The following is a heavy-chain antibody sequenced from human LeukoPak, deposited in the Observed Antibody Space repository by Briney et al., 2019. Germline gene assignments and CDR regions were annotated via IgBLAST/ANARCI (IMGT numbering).Heavy chain of an antibody. V-gene: IGHV1-8*01. Sequence: ASVKVSCKASGYTFISYDIVWLRQATGQGLEWMGYMNPKSGNTDYVQNFQGRVTMTRDTSITTAYMELSGLRSEDTAVYYCARKIASTRLGVRYYNMDVWGEGTTVTISS. CDR2: MNPKSGNT. J-gene: IGHJ6*03. CDR3: ARKIASTRLGVRYYNMDV. D-gene: IGHD2-2*01. CDR1: GYTFISYD.